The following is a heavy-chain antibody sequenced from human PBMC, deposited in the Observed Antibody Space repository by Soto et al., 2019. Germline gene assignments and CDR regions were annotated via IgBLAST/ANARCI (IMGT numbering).Heavy chain of an antibody. CDR1: GFSLSNARMG. J-gene: IGHJ6*02. CDR3: ARTNWELLTRDYYYCGMDV. V-gene: IGHV2-26*01. Sequence: SGPTLVNPTETLTLTCTVSGFSLSNARMGVSWIRQPPGKALEWLAHIFSNDEKSYSTSLKSRLTISKDTSKSQVVLTMTNMDPVDTATYYCARTNWELLTRDYYYCGMDVWGQGTTVTVSS. D-gene: IGHD1-26*01. CDR2: IFSNDEK.